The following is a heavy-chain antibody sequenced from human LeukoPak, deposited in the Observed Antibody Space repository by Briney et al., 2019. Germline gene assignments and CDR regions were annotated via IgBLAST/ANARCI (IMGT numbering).Heavy chain of an antibody. V-gene: IGHV1-69*06. Sequence: RASVKVSCKASGYTFTSYYMHWVRQAPGQGLEWMGGIIPIFGTANYAQKFQGRVTITADKSTSTAYMELSSLRSEDTAVYYCASTEVYGSGSYHDAFDIWGQGTMVTVSS. CDR2: IIPIFGTA. CDR1: GYTFTSYY. J-gene: IGHJ3*02. D-gene: IGHD3-10*01. CDR3: ASTEVYGSGSYHDAFDI.